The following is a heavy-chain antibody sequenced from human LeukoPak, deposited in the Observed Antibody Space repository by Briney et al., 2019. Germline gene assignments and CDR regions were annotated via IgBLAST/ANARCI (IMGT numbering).Heavy chain of an antibody. J-gene: IGHJ4*02. D-gene: IGHD5-12*01. CDR2: INPKSGGT. Sequence: ALVKVSCTASGYTFTGYYMHWVRQAPGQGLEWMGWINPKSGGTNSAHKFQGRVTMTRDTSISTAFMELSSLRSDDTAVYYCARGRGDSGYDHIDYWGQGTLVTVSS. CDR3: ARGRGDSGYDHIDY. V-gene: IGHV1-2*02. CDR1: GYTFTGYY.